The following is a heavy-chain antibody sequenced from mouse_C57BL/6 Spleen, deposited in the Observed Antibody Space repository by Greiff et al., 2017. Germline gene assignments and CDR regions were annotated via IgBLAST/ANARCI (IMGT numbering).Heavy chain of an antibody. CDR1: GYTFTDYH. V-gene: IGHV1-18*01. CDR2: INPNNGGT. CDR3: VSGYDGDFDY. J-gene: IGHJ4*01. D-gene: IGHD2-3*01. Sequence: EVQLQQSGPELVKPGASVKISCKASGYTFTDYHMDWVQQSHGKSLEWIGDINPNNGGTIYNEKFKGKATLTVDKSSSTAYMELRSLTSEDTAVYSSVSGYDGDFDYWGQGTTVTVSS.